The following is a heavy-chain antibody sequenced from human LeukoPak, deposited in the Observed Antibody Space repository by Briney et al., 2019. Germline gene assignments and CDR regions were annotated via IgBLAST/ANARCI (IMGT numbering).Heavy chain of an antibody. Sequence: GGSLRLSCEASGFVLSNYGMHWVRQIPGKGLEWVAVISYDGSNKYYADSVKGRFTISRDNSKNTLYLQMNSLRAEDTAVYYCAKDLPPDYWGQGTLVTVSS. J-gene: IGHJ4*02. V-gene: IGHV3-30*18. CDR3: AKDLPPDY. CDR1: GFVLSNYG. CDR2: ISYDGSNK.